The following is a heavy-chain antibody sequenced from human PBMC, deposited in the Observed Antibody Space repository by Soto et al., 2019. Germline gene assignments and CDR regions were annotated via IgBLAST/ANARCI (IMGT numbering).Heavy chain of an antibody. CDR1: GDSISNYY. V-gene: IGHV4-59*12. D-gene: IGHD1-7*01. CDR2: ILYSGST. CDR3: ARERTPGPAWARNFHYYGLDV. J-gene: IGHJ6*02. Sequence: QVGLQESGPGLVKPSETLSLTCTVSGDSISNYYWTWVRQSPGKGLEWIGYILYSGSTNYNPSLRRRGAMSVDTSKNQFFLKLTSVSAADTAVYYCARERTPGPAWARNFHYYGLDVWGRGTTVIVS.